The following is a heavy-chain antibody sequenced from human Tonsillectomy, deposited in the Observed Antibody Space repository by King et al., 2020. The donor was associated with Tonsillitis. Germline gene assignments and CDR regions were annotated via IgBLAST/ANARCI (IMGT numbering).Heavy chain of an antibody. CDR2: INHSGST. CDR1: GGSFSGYY. J-gene: IGHJ4*02. CDR3: ARGRKTYDYVWGSYRYESYYFDY. Sequence: VQLQQWGAGLLKPSETLSLTCAVYGGSFSGYYWSWIRQPPGKGLEWIGEINHSGSTNYNPSLKSRVTISVDTSKNQFSLKLSSVTAADTAVYYCARGRKTYDYVWGSYRYESYYFDYWGQGTLVTVSS. V-gene: IGHV4-34*01. D-gene: IGHD3-16*02.